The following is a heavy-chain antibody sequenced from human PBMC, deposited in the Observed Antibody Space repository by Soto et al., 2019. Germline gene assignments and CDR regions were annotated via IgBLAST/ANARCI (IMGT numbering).Heavy chain of an antibody. Sequence: EVQLLESGGGLVQPGGSLRLSCAASGFTFYNYVMSWVRQAPGKGLEWVSAITGGGDDRYYADSVKGRFAISRDNSKNTLFLHVNSLRAEDTALYYCVKGSASTRPYYFDYWGQGTLVTVSS. J-gene: IGHJ4*02. CDR1: GFTFYNYV. CDR2: ITGGGDDR. V-gene: IGHV3-23*01. CDR3: VKGSASTRPYYFDY. D-gene: IGHD6-6*01.